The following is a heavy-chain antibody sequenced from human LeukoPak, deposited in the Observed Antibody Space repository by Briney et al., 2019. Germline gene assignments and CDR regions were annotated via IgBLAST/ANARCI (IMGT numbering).Heavy chain of an antibody. CDR2: ISSGSTYI. Sequence: GGSLRLSCAASEFTFSTYSMNWVRQAPGKGLEWVSSISSGSTYIYYADSVKGRFTISRDNSKNTLYLQMNSLRAEDTAVYYCAKDSQTPYYYGSGSRPLYYFDYWGQGTLVTVSS. D-gene: IGHD3-10*01. J-gene: IGHJ4*02. V-gene: IGHV3-21*01. CDR3: AKDSQTPYYYGSGSRPLYYFDY. CDR1: EFTFSTYS.